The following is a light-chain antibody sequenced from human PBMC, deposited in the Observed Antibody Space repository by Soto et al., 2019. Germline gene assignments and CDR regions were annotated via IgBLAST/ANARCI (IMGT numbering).Light chain of an antibody. V-gene: IGLV1-40*01. J-gene: IGLJ1*01. Sequence: QSVLTQPPSVSGAPGQRGTISCTGASSNGGPADAVHWYQHIPGTASKLLIYADNSRPSGVPGRFSASQSGTSASLAITGLQAEDEADYYCQSFDNGLLAYVFGTGTKVTVL. CDR1: SSNGGPADA. CDR3: QSFDNGLLAYV. CDR2: ADN.